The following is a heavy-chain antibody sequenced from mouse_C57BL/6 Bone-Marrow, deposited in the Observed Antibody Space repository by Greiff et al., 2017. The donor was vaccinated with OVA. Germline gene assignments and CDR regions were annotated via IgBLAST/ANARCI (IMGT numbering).Heavy chain of an antibody. CDR1: GYTFTSYD. D-gene: IGHD2-3*01. CDR3: ARLGGWLLSPY. Sequence: QVQLQQSGPELVKPGASVKLSCKASGYTFTSYDINWVKQRPGQGLEWIGWIYPRDGSTKYNAKFKGKATLTVDTSSSTAYMELHSLTSEDSAVYFCARLGGWLLSPYWGQGTLVTVSA. V-gene: IGHV1-85*01. J-gene: IGHJ3*01. CDR2: IYPRDGST.